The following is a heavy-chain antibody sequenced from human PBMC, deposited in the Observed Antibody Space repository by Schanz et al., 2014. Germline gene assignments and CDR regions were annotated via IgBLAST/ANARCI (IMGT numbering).Heavy chain of an antibody. V-gene: IGHV1-8*02. CDR2: MNTNSGDT. CDR3: ARVSMEFERGKTYYYYMDV. J-gene: IGHJ6*03. Sequence: QVQLVQSGAEVKKPGASVKVSCKASGYTFSSYGITWVRQAPGQGLEWMGWMNTNSGDTGYPRKFQDRVTMTRNTSISTAYMELNSLTSEDTAVYYCARVSMEFERGKTYYYYMDVWGRGTTXTVSS. D-gene: IGHD3-10*01. CDR1: GYTFSSYG.